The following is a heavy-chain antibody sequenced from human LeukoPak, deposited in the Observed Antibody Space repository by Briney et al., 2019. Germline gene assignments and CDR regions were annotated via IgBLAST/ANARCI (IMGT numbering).Heavy chain of an antibody. Sequence: GGSLSLSCAASGFTFSSYSMNWVRQAPGKGLEWVSYISTSSRLMYYADSVKGRFTISRDNAKNSLYLQMNSLRADDTAVYYCARGYSRAAFDIWGQGTVVAVSS. CDR3: ARGYSRAAFDI. V-gene: IGHV3-21*05. J-gene: IGHJ3*02. CDR1: GFTFSSYS. CDR2: ISTSSRLM. D-gene: IGHD2-15*01.